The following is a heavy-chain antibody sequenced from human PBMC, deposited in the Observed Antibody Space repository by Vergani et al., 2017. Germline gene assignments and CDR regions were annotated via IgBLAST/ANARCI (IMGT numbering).Heavy chain of an antibody. CDR2: IDPSDSYT. J-gene: IGHJ5*02. CDR3: ARVGWSYYDSSGYYYAPGGWFDP. D-gene: IGHD3-22*01. Sequence: EVQLVQSGAEVKKPGESLRISCKGSGYSFTSYWISWVRQMPGKGLEWMGRIDPSDSYTNYSPSFQGHVTISADKSIITAYLQWSSLQSSDTAMYYCARVGWSYYDSSGYYYAPGGWFDPWGQGTLVTVSS. V-gene: IGHV5-10-1*03. CDR1: GYSFTSYW.